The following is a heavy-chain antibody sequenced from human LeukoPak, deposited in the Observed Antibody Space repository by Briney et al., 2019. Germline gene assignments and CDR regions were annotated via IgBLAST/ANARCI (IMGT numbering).Heavy chain of an antibody. Sequence: PGGSLRLSCAASGFTFSSYAMSWVRQAPGKGLEWVSAISGSGGSTYYADSVKGRCTISRDNSKNTLYLQMNSLRAEDTAVYYCAKDLSIPRYYDFWSGFIYWGQGTLVTVSS. CDR1: GFTFSSYA. D-gene: IGHD3-3*01. CDR3: AKDLSIPRYYDFWSGFIY. J-gene: IGHJ4*02. V-gene: IGHV3-23*01. CDR2: ISGSGGST.